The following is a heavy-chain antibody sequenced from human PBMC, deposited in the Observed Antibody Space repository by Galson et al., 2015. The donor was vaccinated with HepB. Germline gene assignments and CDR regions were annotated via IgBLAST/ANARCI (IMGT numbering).Heavy chain of an antibody. CDR3: TTADVGAYYFDY. CDR2: IKSKTDGGTT. Sequence: AASGFTFSTAWMNWVRQAPGKGLEWVGRIKSKTDGGTTDYAAPVKGRFTISRDDSKNTLYLQMNSLKTEDTAVYYCTTADVGAYYFDYRGQGTLVTVSS. CDR1: GFTFSTAW. D-gene: IGHD1-26*01. J-gene: IGHJ4*02. V-gene: IGHV3-15*07.